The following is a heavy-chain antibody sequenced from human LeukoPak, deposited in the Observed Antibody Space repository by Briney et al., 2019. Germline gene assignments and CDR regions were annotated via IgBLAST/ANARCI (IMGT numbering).Heavy chain of an antibody. V-gene: IGHV4-31*03. J-gene: IGHJ5*02. CDR3: ARLTVDSAFDP. D-gene: IGHD4-23*01. CDR2: IYYSGST. CDR1: GGSISSGGYY. Sequence: PSETLSLTCTVSGGSISSGGYYWSWIRQHPGKGLEWIGYIYYSGSTYYNPSLKSRVTISVDTSKNQFSLKLSSVTAADTAVYYCARLTVDSAFDPWGQGTLVTVSS.